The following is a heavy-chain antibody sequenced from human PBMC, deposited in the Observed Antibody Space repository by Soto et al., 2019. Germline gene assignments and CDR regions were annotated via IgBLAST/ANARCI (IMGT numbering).Heavy chain of an antibody. J-gene: IGHJ4*02. CDR1: GYTFTGYY. D-gene: IGHD4-17*01. Sequence: QVQLVQSGAEVKKPGASVKVSCKASGYTFTGYYMHWVRQAPGQGLEWMGWINPNSGGTNYAQKFQGRVTITADESTSTAYMELSSLRSEDTAVYYCARDRDGDPYSYFDYWGQGTLVTVSS. CDR2: INPNSGGT. V-gene: IGHV1-2*02. CDR3: ARDRDGDPYSYFDY.